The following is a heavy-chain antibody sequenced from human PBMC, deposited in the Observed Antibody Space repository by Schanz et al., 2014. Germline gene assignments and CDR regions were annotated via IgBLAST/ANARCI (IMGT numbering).Heavy chain of an antibody. CDR1: GFTVNNYA. Sequence: EVQLLESGGGLVQPGGSLRLSCTVSGFTVNNYAMNWVRQAPGRGLEWVSAISGSGGSTVYADSVKGRFTISRDNSNNTVFLQMNSLRAEDTAVYYCAKDFFIGVARGVIISHDAIDIWGRGTKVTVSS. CDR2: ISGSGGST. D-gene: IGHD3-10*01. CDR3: AKDFFIGVARGVIISHDAIDI. V-gene: IGHV3-23*01. J-gene: IGHJ3*02.